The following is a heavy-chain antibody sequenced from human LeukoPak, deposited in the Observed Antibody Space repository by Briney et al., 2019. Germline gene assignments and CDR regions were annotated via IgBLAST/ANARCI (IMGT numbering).Heavy chain of an antibody. V-gene: IGHV3-30*03. J-gene: IGHJ6*03. Sequence: PGRSLRLSCAASGFTFSSYGMHWVRQAPGKGLEWVAVISYDGSNKYYADSVKGRFTISRDNSKNTLYLQMNSLRAEDTAVYYCARQNNEGAGAAARPNYYYYYYMDVWGKGTTVTISS. CDR3: ARQNNEGAGAAARPNYYYYYYMDV. CDR2: ISYDGSNK. CDR1: GFTFSSYG. D-gene: IGHD6-13*01.